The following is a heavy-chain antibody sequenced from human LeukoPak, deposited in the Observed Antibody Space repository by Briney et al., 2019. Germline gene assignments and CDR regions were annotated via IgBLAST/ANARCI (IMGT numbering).Heavy chain of an antibody. CDR1: GYTFTGYY. Sequence: ASVKVSCKASGYTFTGYYMHWVRQAPGQGLEWMGWINPNSGGTNYAQKFQGRVTMTRDTSISTAYMELSRLRSDDTAVYYCARAPNSGSDGDYYYYMDVWGKGTTVTISS. V-gene: IGHV1-2*02. D-gene: IGHD1-26*01. CDR2: INPNSGGT. J-gene: IGHJ6*03. CDR3: ARAPNSGSDGDYYYYMDV.